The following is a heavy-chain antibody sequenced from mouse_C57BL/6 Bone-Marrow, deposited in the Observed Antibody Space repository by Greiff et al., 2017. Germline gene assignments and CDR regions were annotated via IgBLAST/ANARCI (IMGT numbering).Heavy chain of an antibody. CDR1: GYTFTSYW. D-gene: IGHD2-5*01. Sequence: VQLQQSGAELAKPGASVKLSCKASGYTFTSYWMHWVKQRPGQGLEWIGYINPSSGYTKYNQKFKDKATLTADKSSSTAYMQLSSLTYEDSAVYYCASIYSNYVTWFAYWGQGTLVTVSA. V-gene: IGHV1-7*01. CDR2: INPSSGYT. CDR3: ASIYSNYVTWFAY. J-gene: IGHJ3*01.